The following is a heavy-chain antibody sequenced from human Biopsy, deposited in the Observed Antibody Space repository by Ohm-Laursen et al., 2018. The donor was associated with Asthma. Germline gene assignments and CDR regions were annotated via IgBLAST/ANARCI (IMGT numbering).Heavy chain of an antibody. CDR2: IMTVFGTT. D-gene: IGHD6-19*01. Sequence: SVKVSCKAPGGTFSNFAISWVRQAPGQGLEWLGGIMTVFGTTNYAQKFQGRVTITADESTSTAYMEVTSLRSEDTALYYCARCQVGYSSGWSLLLKKIYYSGMDVWGQGTAVTVSS. CDR1: GGTFSNFA. CDR3: ARCQVGYSSGWSLLLKKIYYSGMDV. J-gene: IGHJ6*02. V-gene: IGHV1-69*13.